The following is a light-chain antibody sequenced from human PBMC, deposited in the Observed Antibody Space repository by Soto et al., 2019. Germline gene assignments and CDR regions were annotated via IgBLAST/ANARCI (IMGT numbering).Light chain of an antibody. CDR1: QSISSY. V-gene: IGKV3-11*01. CDR3: QQRYDWPIT. CDR2: DAS. Sequence: EIVLTQSPATLSLSPGERATLSCRASQSISSYLVWYQQKPGQAPRLLIYDASNRATGTPARFSGSGSGTDFTLTISSLEPEDFAVYYCQQRYDWPITFGGGTKVEI. J-gene: IGKJ4*01.